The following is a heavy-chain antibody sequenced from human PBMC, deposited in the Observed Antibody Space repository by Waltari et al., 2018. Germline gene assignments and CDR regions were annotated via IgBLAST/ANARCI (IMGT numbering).Heavy chain of an antibody. CDR2: ITAGKGNT. D-gene: IGHD6-13*01. CDR3: ARDRDSSILSWNFDL. Sequence: QVQLVQSRAEVKKTGASVKVSCKASGYPFTSYAMHWVRPAPGQRLEWMGWITAGKGNTKYSQEFQGRVTITRDTSASTAYMELSSLRSEDMAVYYCARDRDSSILSWNFDLWGRGTLVTVSS. V-gene: IGHV1-3*03. J-gene: IGHJ2*01. CDR1: GYPFTSYA.